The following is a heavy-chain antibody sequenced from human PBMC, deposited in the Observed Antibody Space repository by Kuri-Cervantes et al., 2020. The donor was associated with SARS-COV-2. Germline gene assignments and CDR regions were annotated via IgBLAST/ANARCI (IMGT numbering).Heavy chain of an antibody. D-gene: IGHD3-3*01. CDR3: ARGSTYYDFWSGYYTGEYFQH. CDR1: GFAFGTYA. Sequence: GESLKISCAASGFAFGTYAMTWVRQAPGKGLEWVANIKQDGSEKYYVDSVKGRFTISRDNAKNSLYLQMNSLRAEDTAVYYCARGSTYYDFWSGYYTGEYFQHWGQGTLVTVSS. J-gene: IGHJ1*01. V-gene: IGHV3-7*01. CDR2: IKQDGSEK.